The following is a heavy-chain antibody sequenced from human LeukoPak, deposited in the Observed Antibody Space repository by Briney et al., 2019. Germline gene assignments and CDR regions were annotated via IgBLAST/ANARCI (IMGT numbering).Heavy chain of an antibody. V-gene: IGHV4-4*07. CDR2: IYTSGST. CDR1: GGSISSYY. Sequence: PSETLSLTCTVSGGSISSYYWSWLRQPAGKGLEWIGRIYTSGSTNYNPSLKSRVTMSVDTSKNQFSLKLSSVTAADTAVYYCARDGSDQLLYHYYCYGMDVWGQGTTVTVSS. J-gene: IGHJ6*02. CDR3: ARDGSDQLLYHYYCYGMDV. D-gene: IGHD2-2*02.